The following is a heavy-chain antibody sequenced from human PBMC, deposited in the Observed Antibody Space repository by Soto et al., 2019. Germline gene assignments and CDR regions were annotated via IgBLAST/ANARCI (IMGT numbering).Heavy chain of an antibody. Sequence: GASVKVSCKASGYTFTSYGISWVRQAPGQGLEWMGWMNPNSGSTGYAQKFQGRVTMTRNTSISTAYMELSSLRSEDTAVYYCARGRGDYVSYYYYMDVWGKGTTVTVSS. CDR2: MNPNSGST. J-gene: IGHJ6*03. CDR1: GYTFTSYG. D-gene: IGHD4-17*01. CDR3: ARGRGDYVSYYYYMDV. V-gene: IGHV1-8*02.